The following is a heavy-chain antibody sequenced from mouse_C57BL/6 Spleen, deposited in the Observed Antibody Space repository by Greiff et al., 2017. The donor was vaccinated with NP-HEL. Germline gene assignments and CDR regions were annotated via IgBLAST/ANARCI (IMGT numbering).Heavy chain of an antibody. CDR3: AREWDRLDY. D-gene: IGHD3-3*01. CDR1: GYTFTSYW. V-gene: IGHV1-64*01. CDR2: IHPNSGST. Sequence: QVQLKQPGAELVKPGASVKLSCKASGYTFTSYWMHWVKQRPGQGLEWIGMIHPNSGSTNYNEKFKSKATLTVDKSSSTAYMQLSTLTSEDSAVYYCAREWDRLDYWGQGTTLTVAS. J-gene: IGHJ2*01.